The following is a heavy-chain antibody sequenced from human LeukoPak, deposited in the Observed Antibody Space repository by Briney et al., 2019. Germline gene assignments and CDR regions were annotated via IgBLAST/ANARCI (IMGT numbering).Heavy chain of an antibody. CDR1: GFIFSGYW. CDR2: IKEDGSEK. V-gene: IGHV3-7*03. Sequence: GGSLRLSCAASGFIFSGYWMTWVRQAPGKGLEWVANIKEDGSEKYYADFVKGPFTISRDNAKNSLDLQMNSLRAEDTAVYYCARRGSTDYWGQGTLVTVSS. D-gene: IGHD2/OR15-2a*01. CDR3: ARRGSTDY. J-gene: IGHJ4*02.